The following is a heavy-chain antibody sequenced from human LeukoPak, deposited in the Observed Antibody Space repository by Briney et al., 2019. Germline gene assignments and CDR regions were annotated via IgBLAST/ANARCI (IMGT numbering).Heavy chain of an antibody. V-gene: IGHV3-21*01. Sequence: GGSLRLSCAASEFTVSSSHMSWVRQAPGKGLEWVSSISSSSSYIYYADSVKGRFTISRDNAKNSLYLQMNSLRAEDTAVYYCARNEENYYDSSGYYYYWGQGTLVTVSS. CDR1: EFTVSSSH. CDR3: ARNEENYYDSSGYYYY. D-gene: IGHD3-22*01. CDR2: ISSSSSYI. J-gene: IGHJ4*02.